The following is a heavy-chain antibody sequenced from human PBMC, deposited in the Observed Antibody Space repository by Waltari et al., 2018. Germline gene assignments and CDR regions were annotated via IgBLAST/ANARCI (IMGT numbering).Heavy chain of an antibody. J-gene: IGHJ4*02. V-gene: IGHV3-23*04. D-gene: IGHD1-1*01. Sequence: EVQLVESGGGLVQPGGSLKRSCRGSGFSFHSYALVWVRQAPGKGLEWVSSIVGSGSQSNYGDSVKGRFVISRDNSKNMIYLQMSSLRPEDTAVYYCAKEYGIVGTYDYWGQGTLVTVSS. CDR3: AKEYGIVGTYDY. CDR2: IVGSGSQS. CDR1: GFSFHSYA.